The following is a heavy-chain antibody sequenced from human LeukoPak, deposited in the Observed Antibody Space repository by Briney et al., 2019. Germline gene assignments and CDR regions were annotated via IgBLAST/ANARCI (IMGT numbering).Heavy chain of an antibody. D-gene: IGHD3-10*01. V-gene: IGHV4-34*01. CDR3: ARYTYYGSGSFTTGYFDY. CDR2: ISHTGGI. CDR1: GGSFSGHS. Sequence: SETLSLTCAVYGGSFSGHSWSWIRQAPGKGLEWIGEISHTGGINYNPSLKSRVTISADTSKNQFSLRLTSVTAADTAVYYCARYTYYGSGSFTTGYFDYWGQGTLVTVSS. J-gene: IGHJ4*02.